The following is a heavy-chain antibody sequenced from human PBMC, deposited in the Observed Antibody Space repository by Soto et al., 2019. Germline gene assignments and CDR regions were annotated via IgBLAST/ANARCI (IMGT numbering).Heavy chain of an antibody. V-gene: IGHV2-5*02. J-gene: IGHJ4*02. CDR3: SRVMGSGTVGVFDY. CDR1: GFSLSSSGVG. D-gene: IGHD6-13*01. Sequence: QITLKESGPTLVKPTQTLTLTCTFSGFSLSSSGVGVGWIRQPPGKDLEWLALIYWDNYKQYSPSLKNRFTITKDTFKNQVVLTMNKMEPVDTGTYYCSRVMGSGTVGVFDYWGQGTLVTVSS. CDR2: IYWDNYK.